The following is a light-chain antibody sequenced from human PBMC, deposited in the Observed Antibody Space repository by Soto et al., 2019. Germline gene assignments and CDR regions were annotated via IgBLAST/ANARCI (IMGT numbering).Light chain of an antibody. J-gene: IGKJ5*01. CDR3: QQSYSTPTII. Sequence: DIQMPQSPSSLTASVGDRVTITCRASQSISSYLNWYQQKPGKGPKLLIYAASSLQSGVTSRFRGGSTGIDFTLTISTLQPADFATYYGQQSYSTPTIIFGQGTQLEIK. CDR1: QSISSY. CDR2: AAS. V-gene: IGKV1-39*01.